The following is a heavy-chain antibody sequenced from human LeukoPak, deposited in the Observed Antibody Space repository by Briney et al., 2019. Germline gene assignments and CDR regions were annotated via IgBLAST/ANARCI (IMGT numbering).Heavy chain of an antibody. CDR3: ARDWSVYGTFDI. V-gene: IGHV3-74*01. Sequence: GGSLRLSCSVSGFSFTSYWMHWVRQVPGKGLEWVSVISSDGSDTIYADSVKGRFTISRDNAKNTLFLQMNSLRAEDTAVYYCARDWSVYGTFDIWGQGTMVTVSS. CDR1: GFSFTSYW. CDR2: ISSDGSDT. D-gene: IGHD5/OR15-5a*01. J-gene: IGHJ3*02.